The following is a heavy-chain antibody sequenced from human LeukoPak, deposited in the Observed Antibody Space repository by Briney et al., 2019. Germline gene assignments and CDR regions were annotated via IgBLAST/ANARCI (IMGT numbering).Heavy chain of an antibody. V-gene: IGHV3-30*03. Sequence: PGRSLRLSCAASGFTFTSNGMHWVRQAPGKGLEWVAVISYDGSNKYYADSVKGRFTISRDNSKNTLYLQMNSLRAEDTAVYSCARAAFLLFGELLWGQGTLVTVSS. D-gene: IGHD3-10*01. J-gene: IGHJ4*02. CDR1: GFTFTSNG. CDR3: ARAAFLLFGELL. CDR2: ISYDGSNK.